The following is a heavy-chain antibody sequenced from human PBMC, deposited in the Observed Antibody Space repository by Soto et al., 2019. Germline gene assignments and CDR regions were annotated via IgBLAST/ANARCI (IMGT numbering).Heavy chain of an antibody. J-gene: IGHJ4*02. CDR1: GYTFTSYD. Sequence: SVKVSCKASGYTFTSYDIYWVRQATGQGLEWMGWMNPNTGDSSYAQKFQGRVTMTSDTSITTAHMELSSLRSEDTAVYYCARRAETNGWNGFGADKYYFDFWGQGTLVTVSS. CDR3: ARRAETNGWNGFGADKYYFDF. D-gene: IGHD1-1*01. V-gene: IGHV1-8*01. CDR2: MNPNTGDS.